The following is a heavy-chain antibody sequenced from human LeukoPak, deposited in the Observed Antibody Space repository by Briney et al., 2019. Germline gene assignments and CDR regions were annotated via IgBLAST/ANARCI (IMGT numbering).Heavy chain of an antibody. Sequence: GGSLRLSCAASGFTFSSYAMSRVRQAPGKGLERVSAISGSGGSTYYADSVKGRFTISRDNSKNTLYLQMNSLRAEDTAIYYCAKYYTKYSSGWPGGYFQHWGQGTLVTVSS. J-gene: IGHJ1*01. CDR3: AKYYTKYSSGWPGGYFQH. CDR2: ISGSGGST. V-gene: IGHV3-23*01. D-gene: IGHD6-19*01. CDR1: GFTFSSYA.